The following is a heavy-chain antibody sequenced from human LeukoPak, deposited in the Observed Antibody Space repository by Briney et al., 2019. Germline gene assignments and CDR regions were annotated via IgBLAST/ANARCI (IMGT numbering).Heavy chain of an antibody. Sequence: PAPTLVNPTQTLTLTCAFSGFSLSTPGLGVGWIRQPPGKALEWLAIIYWNDDKRYSPSLKSRLTITKDTPKNQVVLTMTNMDPVDTATYYCAHSRIVRIHFDLWGRGTLVTVSS. CDR3: AHSRIVRIHFDL. CDR1: GFSLSTPGLG. CDR2: IYWNDDK. J-gene: IGHJ2*01. D-gene: IGHD1-26*01. V-gene: IGHV2-5*01.